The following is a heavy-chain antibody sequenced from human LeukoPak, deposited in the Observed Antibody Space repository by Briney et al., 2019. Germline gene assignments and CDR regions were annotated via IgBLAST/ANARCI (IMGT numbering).Heavy chain of an antibody. Sequence: PSETLSLTCTVSGGSISSGSYYWSWIRQPAGKGLEWIGRIYSSGSTNYNPSLKSRVTISVDTSKNQFSLKLSSVTAADTAVYYCASKGSGDSSGYYYETFDYWGQGTLVTVSS. V-gene: IGHV4-61*02. J-gene: IGHJ4*02. CDR2: IYSSGST. D-gene: IGHD3-22*01. CDR3: ASKGSGDSSGYYYETFDY. CDR1: GGSISSGSYY.